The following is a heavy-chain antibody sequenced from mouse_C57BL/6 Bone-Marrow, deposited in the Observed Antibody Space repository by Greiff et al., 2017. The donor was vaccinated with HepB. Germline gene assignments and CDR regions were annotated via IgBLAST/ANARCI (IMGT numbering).Heavy chain of an antibody. Sequence: EVHLVESGPGLVKPSQSLSLTCSVTGYSITSGYYWNWIRQFPGNKLEWMGYISYDGSNNYNPSLKNRISITRDTSKHQFFLKLNSVTTEDTATYYCARGAYSNFFYAMDYWGQGTSVTVSS. J-gene: IGHJ4*01. CDR1: GYSITSGYY. V-gene: IGHV3-6*01. CDR2: ISYDGSN. CDR3: ARGAYSNFFYAMDY. D-gene: IGHD2-5*01.